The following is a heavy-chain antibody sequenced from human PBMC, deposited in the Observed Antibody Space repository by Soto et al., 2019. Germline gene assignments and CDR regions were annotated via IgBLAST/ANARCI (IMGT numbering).Heavy chain of an antibody. J-gene: IGHJ6*02. CDR1: GFTFSSYG. D-gene: IGHD2-15*01. CDR2: ISYDGSNK. V-gene: IGHV3-30*18. Sequence: QVQLVESGGGVVQPGRSLRLSCAASGFTFSSYGMHWVRQAPGKGLEWVAVISYDGSNKYYADSVKGRFTISRDNSXITXYXRMNSLRAEDTAVYYCAKGGYCSGGSCYYYYYGMDVWGQGTTVTVSS. CDR3: AKGGYCSGGSCYYYYYGMDV.